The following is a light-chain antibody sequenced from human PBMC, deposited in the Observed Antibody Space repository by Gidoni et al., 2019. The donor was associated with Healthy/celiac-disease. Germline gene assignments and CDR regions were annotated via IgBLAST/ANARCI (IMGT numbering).Light chain of an antibody. CDR3: CSYAGSSAWV. CDR2: EVS. CDR1: SSDVGSYNL. J-gene: IGLJ3*02. Sequence: QSALTQPASVSGSPGPSITLPCTGTSSDVGSYNLVSWYQQHPGKAPKLMIYEVSKRPSGVSNRFSGSKSGNTASLTISGLQAEDEADYYCCSYAGSSAWVFGGGTKLTVL. V-gene: IGLV2-23*02.